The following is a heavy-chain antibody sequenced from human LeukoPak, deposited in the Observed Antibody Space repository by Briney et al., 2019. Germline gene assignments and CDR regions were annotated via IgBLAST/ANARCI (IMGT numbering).Heavy chain of an antibody. D-gene: IGHD2-21*02. Sequence: GGSLRLSCAGSGFSFSSYDMLWVRQATGKGLEWVSAIGSGGDTYYAGSVKGRFTISRDNPKNTLYLQMNSLRGEDTAVYYCAKGGPGDGNWFDLWGQGTLVTVSS. V-gene: IGHV3-13*01. CDR2: IGSGGDT. CDR1: GFSFSSYD. J-gene: IGHJ5*02. CDR3: AKGGPGDGNWFDL.